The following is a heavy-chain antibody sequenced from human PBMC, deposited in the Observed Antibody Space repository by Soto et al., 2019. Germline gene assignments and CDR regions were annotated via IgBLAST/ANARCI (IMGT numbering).Heavy chain of an antibody. V-gene: IGHV4-59*01. D-gene: IGHD3-10*01. Sequence: SATLSLTCTVSGGSISSYYWSWIRQPPGKGLEWIGYIYYSGSTNYNPSLKSRVTISVDTSKNQFSLKLSSVTAADTAVYYCARYMVRGVMDYYYYYMDVWGKGTTVTVSS. CDR1: GGSISSYY. CDR3: ARYMVRGVMDYYYYYMDV. J-gene: IGHJ6*03. CDR2: IYYSGST.